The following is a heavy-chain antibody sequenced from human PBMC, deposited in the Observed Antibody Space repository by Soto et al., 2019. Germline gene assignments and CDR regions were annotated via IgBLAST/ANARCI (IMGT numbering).Heavy chain of an antibody. Sequence: QVQLVQSGAEVKKPGSSVKVSCKASGGTFSSYAISWVRQAPGQGLEWMGGIIPIFGTANYAQKFQGRVTITADESTSTAYMELSSLRSEDTAVYYCARGCSSTSCYARKNGFDPWGQGTLVTVSS. D-gene: IGHD2-2*01. CDR1: GGTFSSYA. CDR2: IIPIFGTA. V-gene: IGHV1-69*01. J-gene: IGHJ5*02. CDR3: ARGCSSTSCYARKNGFDP.